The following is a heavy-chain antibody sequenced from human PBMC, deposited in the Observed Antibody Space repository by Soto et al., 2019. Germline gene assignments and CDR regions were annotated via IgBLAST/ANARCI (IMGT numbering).Heavy chain of an antibody. J-gene: IGHJ5*02. Sequence: GESLKISCKGSGYSFTSYWIGWVRQMPGKGLEWMGNIYPGDSDTRYSPSFQGQVTISADKSISTAYLQWSGLKASDTAMYYCARLPTYYYDSSGFNWFDPWGQGTLVTVSS. CDR2: IYPGDSDT. CDR3: ARLPTYYYDSSGFNWFDP. CDR1: GYSFTSYW. V-gene: IGHV5-51*01. D-gene: IGHD3-22*01.